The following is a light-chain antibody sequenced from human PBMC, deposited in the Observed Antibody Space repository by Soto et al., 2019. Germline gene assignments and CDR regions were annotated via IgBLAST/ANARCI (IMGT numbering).Light chain of an antibody. V-gene: IGKV3-15*01. CDR1: QSISSE. CDR2: GAS. Sequence: EIVLTQSPATLSLSPGERATLSCRASQSISSELAWYQQKPGQPPRLLIYGASTRATGVPARFTGSGSGSDFTLTISGLQSEDFAVYYCQQGHNWPLTFGQGTRLEI. J-gene: IGKJ2*01. CDR3: QQGHNWPLT.